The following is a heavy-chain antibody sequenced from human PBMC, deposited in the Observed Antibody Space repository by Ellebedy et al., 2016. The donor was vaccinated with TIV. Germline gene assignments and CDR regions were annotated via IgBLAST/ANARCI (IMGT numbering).Heavy chain of an antibody. CDR2: ISGSDDKT. CDR3: AKELHMWGTIMIDC. CDR1: GITFSSHA. Sequence: GESLKISCAASGITFSSHAISWVRQTPGKGLEWVSAISGSDDKTYYTDSVKGRFTISRDNSQNTLYLQMNSLRAEDTAVYYCAKELHMWGTIMIDCWGPGTLVTVSS. V-gene: IGHV3-23*01. J-gene: IGHJ4*02. D-gene: IGHD3-16*01.